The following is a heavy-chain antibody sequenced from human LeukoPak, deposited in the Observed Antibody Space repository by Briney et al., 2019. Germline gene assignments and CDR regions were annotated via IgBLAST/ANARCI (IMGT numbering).Heavy chain of an antibody. V-gene: IGHV4-30-4*01. J-gene: IGHJ4*02. Sequence: SETLSLTCTVSGDSISSGDDYWSWIRQPPGKGLEWIGYIHYRGSPSYNPSLKSRVIISGDMSKNQFSLSLNSLTAADSAVYYCARAAAGTNTYYYFDYWGQGTLVTVSS. CDR3: ARAAAGTNTYYYFDY. D-gene: IGHD5-12*01. CDR1: GDSISSGDDY. CDR2: IHYRGSP.